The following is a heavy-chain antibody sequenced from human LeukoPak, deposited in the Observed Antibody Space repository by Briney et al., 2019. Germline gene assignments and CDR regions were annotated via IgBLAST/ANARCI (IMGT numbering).Heavy chain of an antibody. V-gene: IGHV3-15*01. CDR3: TTDYYSSGSYYFDY. D-gene: IGHD6-19*01. J-gene: IGHJ4*02. CDR1: RFTFSNAW. CDR2: IKSKTDGGTT. Sequence: GGSLRLSCAASRFTFSNAWISWVRQAPGKGLEWVGRIKSKTDGGTTDYAAPVKGRFTISRDDSKNTLYLQMNSLKTEDTAVYYCTTDYYSSGSYYFDYWGQGTLVTVSS.